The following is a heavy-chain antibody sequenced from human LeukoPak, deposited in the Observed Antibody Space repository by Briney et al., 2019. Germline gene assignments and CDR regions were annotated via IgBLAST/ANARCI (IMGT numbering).Heavy chain of an antibody. Sequence: PSQTLSLTCTVSGGSISSGGYYWSWIRQPPGKGLEWIGYIYHSGSTYYNPSLKSRVTISVDRSKNQFSLKLSSVTAADTAVYYCARTIFGVVTYFDYWGQGTLVTVSS. J-gene: IGHJ4*02. V-gene: IGHV4-30-2*01. CDR3: ARTIFGVVTYFDY. D-gene: IGHD3-3*01. CDR2: IYHSGST. CDR1: GGSISSGGYY.